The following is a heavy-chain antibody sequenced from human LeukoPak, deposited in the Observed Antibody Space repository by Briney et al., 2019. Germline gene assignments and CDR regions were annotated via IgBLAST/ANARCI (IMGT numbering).Heavy chain of an antibody. D-gene: IGHD3-16*01. CDR3: AKGVYEYVWGSFDY. CDR1: GFTFSSYT. J-gene: IGHJ4*02. CDR2: IRNSGDST. V-gene: IGHV3-23*01. Sequence: GGSLRLSCTASGFTFSSYTMTWVRQAPGKGLEWVSGIRNSGDSTYYVDSVKGRFTISRDNSQNMLYLQMNSLRAEDAAVYYCAKGVYEYVWGSFDYWGQGTLVTVSS.